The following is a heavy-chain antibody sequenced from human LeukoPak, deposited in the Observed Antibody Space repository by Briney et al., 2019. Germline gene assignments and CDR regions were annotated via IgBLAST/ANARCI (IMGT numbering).Heavy chain of an antibody. CDR1: GNYW. J-gene: IGHJ4*02. CDR3: AKVYSVVIIGYFDY. D-gene: IGHD3-3*01. CDR2: ISGSGGST. V-gene: IGHV3-23*01. Sequence: GGSLRLSCAASGNYWMHWVRQAPGKGLEWVSAISGSGGSTYYADSVKGRFTISRDNSKNTLYLQMNSLRAEDTAVYYCAKVYSVVIIGYFDYWGQGTLVTVSS.